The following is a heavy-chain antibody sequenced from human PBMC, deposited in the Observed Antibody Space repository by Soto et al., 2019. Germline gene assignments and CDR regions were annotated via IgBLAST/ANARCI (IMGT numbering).Heavy chain of an antibody. CDR3: VAGGGWLPDY. V-gene: IGHV3-7*01. Sequence: EVELVESGGALVQPGGSLRLSCAASRLTLSSYWMNWIRQAPGKGLEWVAIIKQDGSEKLYLDSVKGRFTISRDNAKNSVYLQMDSMRGEDTAVNYFVAGGGWLPDYWGKGTLGSVSS. CDR1: RLTLSSYW. CDR2: IKQDGSEK. D-gene: IGHD6-19*01. J-gene: IGHJ4*02.